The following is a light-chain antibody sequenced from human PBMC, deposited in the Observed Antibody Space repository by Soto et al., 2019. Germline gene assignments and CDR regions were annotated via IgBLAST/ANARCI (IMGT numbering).Light chain of an antibody. Sequence: QSVLTQPPSVSGAPGQRVTISCTWSSSNIGAGYDVHWYQQLPGTAPKLLIYGNSNRPSGVPDRFSGSKSGTSASLAITGLQAEDEADSCCQSYDSSLSGYVFRTGTNVTVL. V-gene: IGLV1-40*01. J-gene: IGLJ1*01. CDR2: GNS. CDR3: QSYDSSLSGYV. CDR1: SSNIGAGYD.